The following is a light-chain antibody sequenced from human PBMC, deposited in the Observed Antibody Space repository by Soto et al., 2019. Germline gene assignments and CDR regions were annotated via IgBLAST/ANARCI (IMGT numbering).Light chain of an antibody. J-gene: IGKJ1*01. CDR1: QSISSSC. Sequence: IVLTQCHGTLSLSPGAMATLSCRATQSISSSCLAWYQQRPGQAPRLLIYGASSRATGVPDRFSGSGSGTDFTLTISSLEADDFATYYCQQYGSSSWTFGQGTKVDIK. CDR2: GAS. CDR3: QQYGSSSWT. V-gene: IGKV3-20*01.